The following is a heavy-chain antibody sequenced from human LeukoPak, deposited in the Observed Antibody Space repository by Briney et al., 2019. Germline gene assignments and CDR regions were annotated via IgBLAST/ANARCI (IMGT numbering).Heavy chain of an antibody. CDR1: GGSFSGYY. CDR2: INQSGST. CDR3: AAGCSSTSCYWYYYTDV. J-gene: IGHJ6*03. V-gene: IGHV4-34*01. D-gene: IGHD2-2*01. Sequence: SETLFLTCAVYGGSFSGYYWNWIRQPPGKGLEWIGEINQSGSTNYNPSLKSRVTISVDTSKKQFSLKLSPVTAADTAVYYCAAGCSSTSCYWYYYTDVWGKGTTVTVSS.